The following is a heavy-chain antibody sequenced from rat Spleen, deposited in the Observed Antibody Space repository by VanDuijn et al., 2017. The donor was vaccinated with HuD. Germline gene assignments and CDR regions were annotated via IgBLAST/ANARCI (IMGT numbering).Heavy chain of an antibody. J-gene: IGHJ2*01. CDR1: GFSLTSYH. Sequence: QVQLMESGPGLVKPSETLSLTCTVSGFSLTSYHVSWVRQPPGKGLEWMGVIWGDGSTAYNSALKSRLSISRDTSKSQVFLKMSSLKTEDTATYYCARDRGASFRNWGQGVMVTVSS. CDR2: IWGDGST. V-gene: IGHV2-32*01. CDR3: ARDRGASFRN. D-gene: IGHD4-3*01.